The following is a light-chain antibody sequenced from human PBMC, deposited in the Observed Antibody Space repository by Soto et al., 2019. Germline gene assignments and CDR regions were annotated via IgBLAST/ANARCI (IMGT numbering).Light chain of an antibody. Sequence: DIQMTQSPSSVSASVGDRVTITRRASQGINSWLAWYQQKPGIAPKLLIYPASSLRNGVPLRFSGSGSGTDFTLTLSSLQPEDFATYYCQQANSFPFTFGGGTKVEI. CDR2: PAS. V-gene: IGKV1-12*01. CDR3: QQANSFPFT. J-gene: IGKJ4*01. CDR1: QGINSW.